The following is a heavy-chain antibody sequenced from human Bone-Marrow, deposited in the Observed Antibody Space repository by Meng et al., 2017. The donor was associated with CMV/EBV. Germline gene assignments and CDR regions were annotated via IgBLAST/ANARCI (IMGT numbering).Heavy chain of an antibody. V-gene: IGHV4-34*01. CDR2: INHRGST. CDR3: ARGAPRYIWGTYGMDV. J-gene: IGHJ6*02. Sequence: SDTLSLTFPVQGGSFSGYYWSWIRQPPGKGLEWIGEINHRGSTNYNPPLKSRVTISVDTSKNQFSLKLSSVTAADTAVYNGARGAPRYIWGTYGMDVWGQGTTVTGSS. CDR1: GGSFSGYY. D-gene: IGHD3-16*01.